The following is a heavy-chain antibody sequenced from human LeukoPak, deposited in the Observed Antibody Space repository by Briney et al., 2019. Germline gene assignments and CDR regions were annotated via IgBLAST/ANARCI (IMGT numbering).Heavy chain of an antibody. Sequence: ASVKVSCKASGYTFTGYYMHWVRQAPGQGLEWMRRINPNSGGTNYAQKFQGRVTMTRDTSIGTAYMELSRLRSDDTAVYYCARGGSYGDQARDNWFDPWGQGTLVTVSS. V-gene: IGHV1-2*06. J-gene: IGHJ5*02. CDR1: GYTFTGYY. D-gene: IGHD4-17*01. CDR3: ARGGSYGDQARDNWFDP. CDR2: INPNSGGT.